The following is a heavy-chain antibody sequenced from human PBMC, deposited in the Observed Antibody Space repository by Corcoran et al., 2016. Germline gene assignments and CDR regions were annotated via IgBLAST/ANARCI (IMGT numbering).Heavy chain of an antibody. CDR3: AKGKGIVASTYGMDG. Sequence: QVQLVESGGVVVQPGRSLRLSCAASGFPFSSYAMHWVRQAPGKGLEWVSVISYDGSNKYYADSVKGRFTISRDYSKNTLYLQMNSLRAEETGGYYGAKGKGIVASTYGMDGWGQGTTVTVSS. J-gene: IGHJ6*02. D-gene: IGHD5-12*01. CDR2: ISYDGSNK. V-gene: IGHV3-30*18. CDR1: GFPFSSYA.